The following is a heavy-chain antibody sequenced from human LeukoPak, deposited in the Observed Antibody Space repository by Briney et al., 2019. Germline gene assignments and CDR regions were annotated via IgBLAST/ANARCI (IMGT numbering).Heavy chain of an antibody. CDR1: GFTFSSYS. V-gene: IGHV3-21*01. Sequence: GGSLRLSCAASGFTFSSYSMNWVRQAPGKGLEWVSSISSSSSYTYYADSVKGRFTISRDNAKNSLYLQMNSLRAEDTAVYYCATEVRGVSFNYWGQGTLVTVSS. CDR2: ISSSSSYT. D-gene: IGHD3-10*01. CDR3: ATEVRGVSFNY. J-gene: IGHJ4*02.